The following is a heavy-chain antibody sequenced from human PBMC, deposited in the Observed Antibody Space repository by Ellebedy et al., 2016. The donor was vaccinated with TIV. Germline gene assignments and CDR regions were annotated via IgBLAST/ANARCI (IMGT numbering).Heavy chain of an antibody. V-gene: IGHV3-21*01. CDR1: GFTFSGHW. CDR2: ISSSSSYI. CDR3: ARDDGGGVVWSAGSDAFDI. D-gene: IGHD2-8*02. Sequence: GESLKISCAASGFTFSGHWMHWVRQAPGKGLEWVSSISSSSSYIYYADSVKGRFTISRDNAKNSLYLQMNSLRAEDTAVYYCARDDGGGVVWSAGSDAFDIWGQGTMVTVSS. J-gene: IGHJ3*02.